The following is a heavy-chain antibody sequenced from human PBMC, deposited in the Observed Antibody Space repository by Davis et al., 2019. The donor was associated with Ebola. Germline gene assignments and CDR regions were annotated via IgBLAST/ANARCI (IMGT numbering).Heavy chain of an antibody. J-gene: IGHJ4*02. Sequence: ASALVFCKASGYSFTSYYMHWVRQAPAQGLEWVGIINPSGGSTRYSQKFQGRVTMNTDTSTSTAYMELRSLRSDDTAVYYCARDLTHYYDSSGYSRKHLYFDYWGQGTLVTVSS. CDR1: GYSFTSYY. V-gene: IGHV1-46*01. D-gene: IGHD3-22*01. CDR3: ARDLTHYYDSSGYSRKHLYFDY. CDR2: INPSGGST.